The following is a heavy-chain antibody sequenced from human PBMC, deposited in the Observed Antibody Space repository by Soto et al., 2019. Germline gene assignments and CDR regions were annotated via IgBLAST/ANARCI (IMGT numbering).Heavy chain of an antibody. Sequence: QVQLVESGGGLVKPGGSLRLSCAASGLTFSDCYMNWIRQAPGKGLEWVSYISSSGSSINYAGSVKGRFTISRDNAKNTLYLQMNSLRAEDTTMYYCARFRFGEWGYAMDVCVQGTTVIVSS. V-gene: IGHV3-11*01. J-gene: IGHJ6*02. CDR2: ISSSGSSI. CDR3: ARFRFGEWGYAMDV. D-gene: IGHD3-10*01. CDR1: GLTFSDCY.